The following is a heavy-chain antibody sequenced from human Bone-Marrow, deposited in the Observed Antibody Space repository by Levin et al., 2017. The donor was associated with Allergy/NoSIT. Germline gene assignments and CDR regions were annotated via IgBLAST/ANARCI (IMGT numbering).Heavy chain of an antibody. V-gene: IGHV3-74*01. CDR3: ARDNAPGWFDP. Sequence: SCVASGFTFSGHWMHWVRQVPGKGLLLVSRISHDASVTSYADSVKGRFTISRDNARNTVYLQMNSLRAEDTGVYYCARDNAPGWFDPWGQGVLVTVSS. CDR2: ISHDASVT. D-gene: IGHD2-8*01. J-gene: IGHJ5*02. CDR1: GFTFSGHW.